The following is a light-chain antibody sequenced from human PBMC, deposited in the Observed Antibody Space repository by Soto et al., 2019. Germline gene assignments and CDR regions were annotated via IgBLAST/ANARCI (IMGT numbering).Light chain of an antibody. Sequence: DIQMTQSPSSLSASVGDRITITCRASQSISRYLNWYQQKQGTPPNLLNYAASNLHSGVPSRFSGSGSGTDFALTISSLKPEHFATYHCQHRYTAPLTFGPGSKVDI. J-gene: IGKJ3*01. CDR3: QHRYTAPLT. V-gene: IGKV1-39*01. CDR1: QSISRY. CDR2: AAS.